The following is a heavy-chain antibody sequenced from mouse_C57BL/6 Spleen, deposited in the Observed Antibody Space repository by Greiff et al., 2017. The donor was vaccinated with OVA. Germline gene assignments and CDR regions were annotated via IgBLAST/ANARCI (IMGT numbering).Heavy chain of an antibody. CDR2: IDPSDSYT. J-gene: IGHJ2*01. V-gene: IGHV1-69*01. Sequence: VQLQQPGAELVMPGASVKLSCKASGYTFTSYWMHWVKQRPGQGLAWIGEIDPSDSYTNYNQKFKGKSTLTVDKSSSTAYMQLSSLTSEDSAVYYCARSTRYCFDYWGQGTTLTVSS. D-gene: IGHD2-1*01. CDR3: ARSTRYCFDY. CDR1: GYTFTSYW.